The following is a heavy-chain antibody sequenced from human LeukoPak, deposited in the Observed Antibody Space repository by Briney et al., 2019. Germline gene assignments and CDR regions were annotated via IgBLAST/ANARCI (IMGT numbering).Heavy chain of an antibody. CDR1: GYTFTSYG. CDR3: AREGDIVLMPPGASAFDI. CDR2: IIPIFGTA. J-gene: IGHJ3*02. Sequence: GASVKVSCKASGYTFTSYGISWVRQAPGQGLEWMGGIIPIFGTANYAQKFQGRVTITADKSTSTAYMELSSLRSEDTAVYYCAREGDIVLMPPGASAFDIWGQGTMVTVSS. V-gene: IGHV1-69*06. D-gene: IGHD2-8*01.